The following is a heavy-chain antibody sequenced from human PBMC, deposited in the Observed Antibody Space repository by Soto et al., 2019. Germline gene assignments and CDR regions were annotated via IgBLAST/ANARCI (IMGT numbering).Heavy chain of an antibody. CDR3: ARGYCTNGVCYRLSQYYYYGMDV. CDR2: IIPIFGTA. CDR1: GGTFSSYA. Sequence: SVKVSCKASGGTFSSYAISWVRQAPGQGLEWMGGIIPIFGTANYAQKFQGRVTITADESTSTAYMELSSLRSEDTAVYYCARGYCTNGVCYRLSQYYYYGMDVWGQGTTVTVSS. V-gene: IGHV1-69*13. J-gene: IGHJ6*02. D-gene: IGHD2-8*01.